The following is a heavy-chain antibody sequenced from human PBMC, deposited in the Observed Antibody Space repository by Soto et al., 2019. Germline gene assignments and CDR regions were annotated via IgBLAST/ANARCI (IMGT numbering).Heavy chain of an antibody. D-gene: IGHD6-13*01. Sequence: QVQLVQSGAEVKKAGSSVKVSCKVSGGTFSSYFINWVRQAPGPGLEWVGGIIPVFGTASYAEKFQGRVTITADESTSTAYMELSRLRSDDTAVYYCARETPSAAAAYYYYGLDVWGQGTTVTVPS. J-gene: IGHJ6*02. CDR2: IIPVFGTA. CDR3: ARETPSAAAAYYYYGLDV. V-gene: IGHV1-69*01. CDR1: GGTFSSYF.